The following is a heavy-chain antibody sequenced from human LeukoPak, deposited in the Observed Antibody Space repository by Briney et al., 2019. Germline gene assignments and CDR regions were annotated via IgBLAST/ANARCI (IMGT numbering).Heavy chain of an antibody. D-gene: IGHD3-10*01. CDR3: AKDIGPFYGSGSYYYYYYGMDV. Sequence: PGGSLRLSCAASGFTFSNYAISWVRQAPGKGLEWVSAISGSGDSTYYADSVKGRFTISRDNSKNTLYLQMNSLRAEDTALYYCAKDIGPFYGSGSYYYYYYGMDVWGQGTTVTVSS. J-gene: IGHJ6*02. V-gene: IGHV3-23*01. CDR1: GFTFSNYA. CDR2: ISGSGDST.